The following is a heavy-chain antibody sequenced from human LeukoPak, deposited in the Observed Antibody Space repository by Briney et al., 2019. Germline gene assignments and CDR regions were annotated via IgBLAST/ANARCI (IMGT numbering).Heavy chain of an antibody. CDR1: GGSFSGYY. J-gene: IGHJ4*02. Sequence: SEILSLTCAVYGGSFSGYYWSWIRQPPGKGLEWIGEINHSGSTNYNPSLKSQVTISVDTSKNQFSLKLSSVTAADTAVYYCARGPSFHYYGSGSYGYWGQGTLVTVSS. CDR2: INHSGST. V-gene: IGHV4-34*01. CDR3: ARGPSFHYYGSGSYGY. D-gene: IGHD3-10*01.